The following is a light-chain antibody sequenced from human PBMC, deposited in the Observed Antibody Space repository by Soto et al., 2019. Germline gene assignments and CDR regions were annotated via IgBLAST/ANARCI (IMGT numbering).Light chain of an antibody. J-gene: IGKJ1*01. V-gene: IGKV1-27*01. CDR2: VAS. CDR3: EKYESAQWT. CDR1: QGISNY. Sequence: EIQMTQSPSSLSASVGDRVTITCRASQGISNYLAWYQQKPGKVPKLLIYVASTLQSGGPSRLSGSGSRTDLTIIIDCQQPENVATYYFEKYESAQWTFGQGTKVEI.